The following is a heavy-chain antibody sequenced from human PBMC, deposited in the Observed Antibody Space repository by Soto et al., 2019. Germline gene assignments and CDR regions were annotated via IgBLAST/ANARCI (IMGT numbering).Heavy chain of an antibody. V-gene: IGHV3-23*01. D-gene: IGHD6-13*01. CDR1: GFTFTDYA. CDR3: ARGSSGYISSWYYFDY. CDR2: ISGIGGST. Sequence: EVQLLASGGGLVQPGGSLRLSCAASGFTFTDYALSWVRQAPGKGLEWVATISGIGGSTYLADSVKCRLSISRDNSKNTVSLLMNSLRAEDTAVYFCARGSSGYISSWYYFDYGGRGTLVTVSS. J-gene: IGHJ4*02.